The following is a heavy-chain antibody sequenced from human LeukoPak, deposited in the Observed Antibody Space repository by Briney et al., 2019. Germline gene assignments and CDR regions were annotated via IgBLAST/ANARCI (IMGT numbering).Heavy chain of an antibody. D-gene: IGHD4-23*01. Sequence: SPSETLSLTCTVSGGSISSSSYYWGWIRQPPGKGLEWIGSISYSGSTYYNSSLKSRVTVSVDMSKNQFSLKLSSVTAADTAVYYCAKAFGGNYSHFDYWGQGTLVTVSS. CDR3: AKAFGGNYSHFDY. CDR2: ISYSGST. V-gene: IGHV4-39*07. J-gene: IGHJ4*02. CDR1: GGSISSSSYY.